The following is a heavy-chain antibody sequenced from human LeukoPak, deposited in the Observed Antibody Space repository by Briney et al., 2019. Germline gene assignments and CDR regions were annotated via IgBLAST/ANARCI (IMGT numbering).Heavy chain of an antibody. CDR2: IYSSGST. CDR1: GGSTSSGSSY. J-gene: IGHJ4*02. V-gene: IGHV4-61*02. Sequence: SETLSLTCSVSGGSTSSGSSYWSWIRQPAGKGLEWIGRIYSSGSTDYNPSLRSRVTISVDTSKNQFSLKLNSVTAADTAVYYCARDGHSSGWXFFDYWGQGXLVTVSS. D-gene: IGHD6-19*01. CDR3: ARDGHSSGWXFFDY.